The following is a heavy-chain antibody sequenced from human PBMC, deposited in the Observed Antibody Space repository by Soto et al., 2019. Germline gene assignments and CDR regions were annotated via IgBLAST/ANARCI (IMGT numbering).Heavy chain of an antibody. CDR2: IFYIGTT. V-gene: IGHV4-31*03. Sequence: QVQMQESGPGLLKPSQTLSLTCNVSGASLNTGGSFWSWLRHQPGQGLEWIGYIFYIGTTDYNPSLKSRLTISLDASKNQFSLSLRSVTAADTAVYYCARERVIGDGGAMDVWGQGTTVTVSS. J-gene: IGHJ6*02. CDR3: ARERVIGDGGAMDV. D-gene: IGHD3-16*01. CDR1: GASLNTGGSF.